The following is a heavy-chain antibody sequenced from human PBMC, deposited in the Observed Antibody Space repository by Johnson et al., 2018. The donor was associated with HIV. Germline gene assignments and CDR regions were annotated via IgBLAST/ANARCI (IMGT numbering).Heavy chain of an antibody. CDR3: ARFDSFDAFAI. D-gene: IGHD3-9*01. J-gene: IGHJ3*02. Sequence: VQLVESGGGLIQPGGSLRLSCAASGFTVSRNYMNWVRQAPGEGLEWVSIIYSDGVTYYADSVKGRFTISRDNSKNTLYLQLNSLRAEDTAVYYCARFDSFDAFAIWGQGTMVTVSS. CDR2: IYSDGVT. V-gene: IGHV3-53*01. CDR1: GFTVSRNY.